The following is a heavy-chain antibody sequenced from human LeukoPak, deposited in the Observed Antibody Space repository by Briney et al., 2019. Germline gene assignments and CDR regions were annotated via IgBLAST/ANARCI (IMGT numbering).Heavy chain of an antibody. Sequence: SETLSLTCTVSGGSISSGGYYWSWIRQHPGKGLEWIGYIYYSGSTYYNPSLKSRVTISVDTSKNQFSLKLCSVTAADTAVYYCARDAEYYYDSSAIGSFDYWGQGTLVTVSS. J-gene: IGHJ4*02. CDR3: ARDAEYYYDSSAIGSFDY. CDR2: IYYSGST. D-gene: IGHD3-22*01. V-gene: IGHV4-31*03. CDR1: GGSISSGGYY.